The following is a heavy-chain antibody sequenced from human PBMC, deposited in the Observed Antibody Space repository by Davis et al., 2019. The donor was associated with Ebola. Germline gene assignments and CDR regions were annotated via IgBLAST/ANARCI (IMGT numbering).Heavy chain of an antibody. J-gene: IGHJ4*02. Sequence: HTGGFLRLSCAASGFTFSSYWMHWVRQAPGKGLVWVSRINSDGSSTSYADSVKGRFTISRDNAKNTLYLQMDSLRAEDTAVYYCAKDRHTGSYDGGFYWGRGTLVTVSS. CDR1: GFTFSSYW. CDR2: INSDGSST. V-gene: IGHV3-74*01. CDR3: AKDRHTGSYDGGFY. D-gene: IGHD1-26*01.